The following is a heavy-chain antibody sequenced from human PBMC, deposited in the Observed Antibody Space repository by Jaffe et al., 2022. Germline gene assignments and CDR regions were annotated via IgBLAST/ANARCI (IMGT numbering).Heavy chain of an antibody. J-gene: IGHJ4*02. CDR2: IYWNDDK. D-gene: IGHD5-18*01. V-gene: IGHV2-5*01. CDR3: AHNQLQLWYFDY. Sequence: QITLKESGPTLVKPTQTLTLTCTFSGFSLSTSGVGVGWIRQPPGKALEWLALIYWNDDKRYSPSLKSRLTITKDTSKNQVVLTMTNMDPVDTATYYCAHNQLQLWYFDYWGQGTLVTVSS. CDR1: GFSLSTSGVG.